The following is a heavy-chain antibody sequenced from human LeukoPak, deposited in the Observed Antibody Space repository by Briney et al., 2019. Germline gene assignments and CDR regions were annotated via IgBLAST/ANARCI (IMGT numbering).Heavy chain of an antibody. D-gene: IGHD2-15*01. V-gene: IGHV3-21*01. J-gene: IGHJ4*02. CDR1: GFTFSSYS. CDR3: ARSYCSNGNCYRYFDC. CDR2: INIGSSHM. Sequence: QPGGSLRLSCAASGFTFSSYSMSWVRQAPGRGLEWVSSINIGSSHMYYADSLKGRFTISRDNAENSLYLQMNSLRAEDTAVYYCARSYCSNGNCYRYFDCWGQGTLVTVSS.